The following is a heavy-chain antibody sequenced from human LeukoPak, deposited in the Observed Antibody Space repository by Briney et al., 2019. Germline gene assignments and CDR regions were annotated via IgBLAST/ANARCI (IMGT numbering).Heavy chain of an antibody. CDR1: GFTFSNAW. V-gene: IGHV4-34*01. J-gene: IGHJ4*02. CDR2: INHSGST. CDR3: ASYFPYRGDY. Sequence: ESMRLSCAASGFTFSNAWMSWVRPPPGKGLEWIGEINHSGSTNYNPSLKSRVTISVDTSKNQFSLKLSSVTAADTAVYYCASYFPYRGDYWGQGTLVTVSS. D-gene: IGHD3-9*01.